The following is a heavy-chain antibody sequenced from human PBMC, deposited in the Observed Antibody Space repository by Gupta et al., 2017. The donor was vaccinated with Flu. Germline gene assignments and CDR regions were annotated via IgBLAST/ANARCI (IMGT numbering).Heavy chain of an antibody. CDR2: VSSGSTYI. Sequence: TFSRESMNWVRQAPGKGLEWLASVSSGSTYIWYADSVKGRFTISRDNAKNSLFLPITSLRAEDTAVYYCARDGVGPISPHRYVDHGGQGTLVTVSS. CDR1: TFSRES. CDR3: ARDGVGPISPHRYVDH. V-gene: IGHV3-21*01. D-gene: IGHD1-26*01. J-gene: IGHJ4*02.